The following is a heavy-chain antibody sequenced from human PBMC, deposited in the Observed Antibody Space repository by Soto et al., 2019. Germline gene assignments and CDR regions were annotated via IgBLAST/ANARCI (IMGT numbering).Heavy chain of an antibody. CDR2: ISPDDGST. CDR3: ARGYGRGSSGFYYYVGMDF. D-gene: IGHD6-25*01. J-gene: IGHJ6*02. Sequence: QVQLLQSGAEVKKPGASVKVSCKASGFTFTNYFFHWVRQAPRQGIEWMGIISPDDGSTNNVQSLQGRVTMTSDTTTTRVYMELSSLRSVDTAVYYCARGYGRGSSGFYYYVGMDFWGHGTPVTVSS. V-gene: IGHV1-46*01. CDR1: GFTFTNYF.